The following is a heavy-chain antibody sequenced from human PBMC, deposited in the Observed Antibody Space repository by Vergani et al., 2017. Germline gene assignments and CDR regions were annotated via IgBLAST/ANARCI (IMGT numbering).Heavy chain of an antibody. V-gene: IGHV1-69*13. CDR1: GYTFTDYY. D-gene: IGHD1-26*01. CDR3: ARDVVGATQGAFDI. J-gene: IGHJ3*02. CDR2: IIPIFGTA. Sequence: VQLVQSGAEVKKPGATVKISCKVSGYTFTDYYMHWVQQAPGKGLEWMGGIIPIFGTANYAQKFQGRVTITADESTSTAYMELSSLRSEDTAVYYCARDVVGATQGAFDIWGQGTMVTVSS.